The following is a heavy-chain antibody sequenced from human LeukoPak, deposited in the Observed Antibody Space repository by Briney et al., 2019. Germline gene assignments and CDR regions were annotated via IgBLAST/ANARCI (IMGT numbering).Heavy chain of an antibody. V-gene: IGHV3-48*04. D-gene: IGHD2-15*01. CDR2: ITGSGSTI. J-gene: IGHJ4*02. CDR1: GFTFSSYS. CDR3: ARWDCSGGSCSGVDY. Sequence: GGSLRLSCAASGFTFSSYSMNWVRQAPGKGLDWVSYITGSGSTIYYADSVKGRFTISRDNAKNSLYLQMNSLRAEDTAVYYCARWDCSGGSCSGVDYWGQGTPVTVSS.